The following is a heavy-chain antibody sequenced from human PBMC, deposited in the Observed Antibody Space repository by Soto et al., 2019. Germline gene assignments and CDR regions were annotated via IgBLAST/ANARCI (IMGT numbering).Heavy chain of an antibody. V-gene: IGHV3-30-3*01. CDR1: VFSFSSYD. D-gene: IGHD2-2*01. CDR3: ARDRYSTTSCPGY. CDR2: VSYDGSNK. Sequence: LXLSCAASVFSFSSYDMHWVRQPPGKGLEWVAVVSYDGSNKYYADSVKGRFTISRDNSKNTLYLQMNSLRAEDTAVYYCARDRYSTTSCPGYWGQGTLVTVSS. J-gene: IGHJ4*02.